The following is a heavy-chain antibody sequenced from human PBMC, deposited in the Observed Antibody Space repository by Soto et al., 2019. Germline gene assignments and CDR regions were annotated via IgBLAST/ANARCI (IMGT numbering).Heavy chain of an antibody. CDR2: IYYSGST. V-gene: IGHV4-59*01. D-gene: IGHD3-3*01. CDR1: GGSISSYY. J-gene: IGHJ6*02. CDR3: ARGRDFLSGSCMDV. Sequence: SETLSLTCTVSGGSISSYYWSWIRQPPGKGLEWIGYIYYSGSTNYNPSLKSRVTISVDTSKNQFSLKLSSVTAADTAVYYCARGRDFLSGSCMDVWGQGTTVPVSS.